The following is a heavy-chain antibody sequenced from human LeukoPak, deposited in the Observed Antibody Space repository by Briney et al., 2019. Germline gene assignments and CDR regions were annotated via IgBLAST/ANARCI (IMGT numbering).Heavy chain of an antibody. J-gene: IGHJ4*02. D-gene: IGHD4-17*01. CDR1: GGTFSSYA. Sequence: SVKVSCKASGGTFSSYAISWVRQAPGQGREWMGRITPIFGTANYAQKFKGRVTITTDESTSTAYMEVSSLRSEDTAVYYCARALVKAYGDFPVFDYWGQGTLVTVSS. V-gene: IGHV1-69*05. CDR2: ITPIFGTA. CDR3: ARALVKAYGDFPVFDY.